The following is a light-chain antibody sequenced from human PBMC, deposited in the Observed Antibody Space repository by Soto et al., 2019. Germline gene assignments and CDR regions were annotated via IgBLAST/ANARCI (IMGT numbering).Light chain of an antibody. J-gene: IGKJ4*01. CDR1: HHISNS. V-gene: IGKV1-33*01. Sequence: DIQMTQSRSSLSASVADRVTITCQASHHISNSLNWYQQKPGKAPKLLIYDASNLEIGVPSRFSGSGSGTDFTFTISSLQPEDIATYYCQQYDNVPLTFGGGTKVEIK. CDR2: DAS. CDR3: QQYDNVPLT.